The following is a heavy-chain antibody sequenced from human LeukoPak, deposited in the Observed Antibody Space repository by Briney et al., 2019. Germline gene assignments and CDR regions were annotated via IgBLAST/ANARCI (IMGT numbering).Heavy chain of an antibody. J-gene: IGHJ4*02. CDR1: GFTVSSNS. CDR2: IKAKAHGGTI. V-gene: IGHV3-15*01. Sequence: GGSLRLSCTVSGFTVSSNSMSWVRQAPGKGLEWVGRIKAKAHGGTIEYAAPVKGRFTISRDDSKNTLYLQMNSLKTEDTAVYYCTTDGVGVEGATYDNWGQGTLVTVSS. CDR3: TTDGVGVEGATYDN. D-gene: IGHD1-26*01.